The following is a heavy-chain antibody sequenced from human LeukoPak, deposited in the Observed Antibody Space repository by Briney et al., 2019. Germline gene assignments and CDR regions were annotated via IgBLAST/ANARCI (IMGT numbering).Heavy chain of an antibody. Sequence: SETLSLTCAVYGGSFSGYYWSWIRQPPGKGLEWIGEINHSGSTNYNPSLKSRVTISVDTSKNQFSLKLSSVTAADTAVYYCARGQASDYYGSGSHVFDYWGQGTLVTVSS. J-gene: IGHJ4*02. V-gene: IGHV4-34*01. D-gene: IGHD3-10*01. CDR2: INHSGST. CDR3: ARGQASDYYGSGSHVFDY. CDR1: GGSFSGYY.